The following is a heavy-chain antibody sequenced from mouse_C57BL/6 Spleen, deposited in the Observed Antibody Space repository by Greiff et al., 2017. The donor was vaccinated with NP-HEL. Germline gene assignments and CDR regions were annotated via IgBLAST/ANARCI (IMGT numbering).Heavy chain of an antibody. J-gene: IGHJ4*01. V-gene: IGHV1-82*01. CDR1: GYAFSSSW. CDR3: ARSGSNYEGAMDY. Sequence: VQLQQSGPELVKPGASVKISCKASGYAFSSSWMNWVKQRPGKGLEWIGRIYPGDGDTNYNGKFKGKATLTADKSSSTAYMQLSSLTSEDSAVYFCARSGSNYEGAMDYWGQGTSVTVSS. CDR2: IYPGDGDT. D-gene: IGHD2-5*01.